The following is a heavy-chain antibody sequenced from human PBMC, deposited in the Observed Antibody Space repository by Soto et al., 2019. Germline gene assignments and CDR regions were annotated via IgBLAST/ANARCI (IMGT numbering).Heavy chain of an antibody. D-gene: IGHD3-10*01. CDR2: IKGDGSET. CDR1: GFSLSDYW. Sequence: EVQLVESGGGLVQPGGSLRLSCAASGFSLSDYWIHWVRQAPGEGLVWLSGIKGDGSETDYADSVRGRFTISRDNAKNTVYRLPHSPRCEYTGLYYCARYYHGSGHPWGQGTPVTVSS. CDR3: ARYYHGSGHP. J-gene: IGHJ5*02. V-gene: IGHV3-74*01.